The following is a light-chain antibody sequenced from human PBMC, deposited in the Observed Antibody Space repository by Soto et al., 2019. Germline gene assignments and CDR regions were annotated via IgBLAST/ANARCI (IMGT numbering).Light chain of an antibody. V-gene: IGLV4-60*03. CDR2: LEGSGSY. J-gene: IGLJ2*01. CDR3: ETWDSNTPMV. Sequence: QLVLTQSSSASASXXXSVXXXXTLSSXXXXYINAWHQQQHGKAPRYLLMLEGSGSYNKGSGVPYRFSGSSSGAYRYLTISNLQSEDEADYYCETWDSNTPMVFGGGTKVTVL. CDR1: SXXXXYI.